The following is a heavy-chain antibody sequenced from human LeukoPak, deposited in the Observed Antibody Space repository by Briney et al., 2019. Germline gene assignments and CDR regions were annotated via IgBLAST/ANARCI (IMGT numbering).Heavy chain of an antibody. CDR3: ARGASYGRLNYYFDY. V-gene: IGHV3-64*01. Sequence: PGGSLRLSCAASGFTFSSYAMHWVRQAPGKGLEYVSAISSNGGSTYYANSVKGRFTISRDNSKNTLYLQMGSLRAEDMAVYYCARGASYGRLNYYFDYWGQGTLVTVSS. CDR2: ISSNGGST. CDR1: GFTFSSYA. D-gene: IGHD5-18*01. J-gene: IGHJ4*02.